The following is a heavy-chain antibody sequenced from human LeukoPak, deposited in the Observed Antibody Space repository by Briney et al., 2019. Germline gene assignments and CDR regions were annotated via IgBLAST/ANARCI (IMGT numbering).Heavy chain of an antibody. J-gene: IGHJ4*02. CDR3: AGSDYGDFFDY. CDR1: GASISSYY. D-gene: IGHD4-17*01. V-gene: IGHV4-34*01. Sequence: SETLSLTCSVSGASISSYYWGWVRQPPGKGLEWIGEINHSGSTNYNPSLKSRVTISVDTSKNQFSLKLSSVTAADTAVYYCAGSDYGDFFDYWGQGTLVTVSS. CDR2: INHSGST.